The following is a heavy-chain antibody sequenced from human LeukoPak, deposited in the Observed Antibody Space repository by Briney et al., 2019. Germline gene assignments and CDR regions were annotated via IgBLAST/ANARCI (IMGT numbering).Heavy chain of an antibody. CDR1: GGSISSSSYY. D-gene: IGHD6-13*01. J-gene: IGHJ5*02. Sequence: SETLSLTCTVSGGSISSSSYYWGWIRQPPGKGLEWIGSIYYSGSTYYNPSLKSRVTISVDTSKNQFSLKLSSVTAADTAVYYCAGFRIAAAGTVIWFDPWGQGTLVTVSS. CDR2: IYYSGST. CDR3: AGFRIAAAGTVIWFDP. V-gene: IGHV4-39*01.